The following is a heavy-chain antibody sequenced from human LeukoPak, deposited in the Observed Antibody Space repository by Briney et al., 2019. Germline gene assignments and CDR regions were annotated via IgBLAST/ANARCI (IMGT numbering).Heavy chain of an antibody. J-gene: IGHJ4*02. CDR2: ISGDGGST. D-gene: IGHD1-26*01. CDR1: GFTFDDYA. CDR3: ARGYGSYQDY. Sequence: GGSLRLSCAASGFTFDDYAMHWVRQAPGKGLEWVSLISGDGGSTYYADSVKGRFTISRDNAKNTLYLQMNSLRAEDTAVYYCARGYGSYQDYWGQGTLVTVSS. V-gene: IGHV3-43*02.